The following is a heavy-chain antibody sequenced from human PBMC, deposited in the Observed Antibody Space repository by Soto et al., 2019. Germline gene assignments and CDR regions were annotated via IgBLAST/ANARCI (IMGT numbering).Heavy chain of an antibody. CDR1: GGTFSTYA. CDR2: IIPMSGRT. V-gene: IGHV1-69*06. D-gene: IGHD3-10*01. Sequence: QMQLVQSGAEVKKPGSSVKVSCKASGGTFSTYAISWVRQAPGQGLEWMGGIIPMSGRTTYAQKFQDRVTITADKSTTTAYMELSSLSSDDTAVYSCAPGSYYLFDPWGPGTLVTVSS. CDR3: APGSYYLFDP. J-gene: IGHJ5*02.